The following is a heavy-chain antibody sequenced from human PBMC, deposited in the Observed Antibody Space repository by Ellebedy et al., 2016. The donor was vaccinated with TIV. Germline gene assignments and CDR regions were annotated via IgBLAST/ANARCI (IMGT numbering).Heavy chain of an antibody. D-gene: IGHD4-17*01. CDR2: INQGGSEK. CDR1: GFSFSSYW. V-gene: IGHV3-7*01. Sequence: GGSLRLSCAASGFSFSSYWMAWVRQAPGKGLEWVANINQGGSEKYYVDSVKGRFTISRDNARNTLYLQMDSLRVGDTAVYYCATDGSYGDYLSPTHAFVMWGQGTMVTVSS. J-gene: IGHJ3*02. CDR3: ATDGSYGDYLSPTHAFVM.